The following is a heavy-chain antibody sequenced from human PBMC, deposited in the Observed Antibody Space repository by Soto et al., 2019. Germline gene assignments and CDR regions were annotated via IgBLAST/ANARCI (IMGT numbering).Heavy chain of an antibody. CDR3: ARDRADVEMATIVFDY. J-gene: IGHJ4*02. CDR1: GYTFTSYG. CDR2: ISAYNGNT. V-gene: IGHV1-18*01. Sequence: ASVKVSCKASGYTFTSYGISWVRQAPGQGLEWMGWISAYNGNTNYAQKLQGRVTMTTDTSTSTAYMELRSLRSDDTAVYYCARDRADVEMATIVFDYWGQGTLVTVSS. D-gene: IGHD5-12*01.